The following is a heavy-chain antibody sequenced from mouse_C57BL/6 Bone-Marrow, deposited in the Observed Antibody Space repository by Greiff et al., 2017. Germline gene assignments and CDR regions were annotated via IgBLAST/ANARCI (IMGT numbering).Heavy chain of an antibody. CDR2: INPYNGGT. Sequence: EVKLQESGPVLVKPGASVKMSCKASGYTFTDYYMNWVKQSHGKSLEWIGVINPYNGGTSYNQKFKGKATLTVDKSSSTAYMELNSLTSEDSAVYYCAREDWDDYWGQGTTLTVSS. J-gene: IGHJ2*01. D-gene: IGHD4-1*01. V-gene: IGHV1-19*01. CDR3: AREDWDDY. CDR1: GYTFTDYY.